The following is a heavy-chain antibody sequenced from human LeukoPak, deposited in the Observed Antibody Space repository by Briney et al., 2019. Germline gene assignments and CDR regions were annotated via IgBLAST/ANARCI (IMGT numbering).Heavy chain of an antibody. CDR2: ISSSSSYI. D-gene: IGHD2-2*01. V-gene: IGHV3-21*01. Sequence: GGSLRLSCAASGFTFSSYSMNWVRQAPGKGLEWVSSISSSSSYIYYADSVKGRFTISRDNAKNSLYLQMNSLRAEDTAVYYCARDLGYCSSTSCQPILYYYGMDVWGQGTTVTVSS. CDR1: GFTFSSYS. CDR3: ARDLGYCSSTSCQPILYYYGMDV. J-gene: IGHJ6*02.